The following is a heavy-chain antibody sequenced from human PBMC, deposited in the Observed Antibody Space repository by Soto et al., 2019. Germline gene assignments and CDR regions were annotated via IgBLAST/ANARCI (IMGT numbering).Heavy chain of an antibody. CDR1: GYTFTSYY. Sequence: ASVKVSCKASGYTFTSYYIHCVRQAPGQGLEWMGIINPSGGSTSYAQKFQGRVTMTRDTSTSTVYMELRSLRSEDTAVYYCARDRGYCSGGSCPNWFDPWGQGTLVTVSS. CDR2: INPSGGST. J-gene: IGHJ5*02. CDR3: ARDRGYCSGGSCPNWFDP. D-gene: IGHD2-15*01. V-gene: IGHV1-46*03.